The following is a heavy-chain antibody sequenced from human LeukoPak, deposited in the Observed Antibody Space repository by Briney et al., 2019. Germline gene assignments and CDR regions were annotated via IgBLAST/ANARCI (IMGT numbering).Heavy chain of an antibody. CDR3: ARATRIPDY. J-gene: IGHJ4*02. CDR2: ISSSGSTM. V-gene: IGHV3-11*01. D-gene: IGHD1-1*01. CDR1: GFTFSDYY. Sequence: KPGGSLRLSCAASGFTFSDYYMSWMRQAPGKGLEWLSYISSSGSTMYYADSVKGRFTVSRDNAKNSLYPQMNTLRAEDTAVYYCARATRIPDYWGQGTLVTVSS.